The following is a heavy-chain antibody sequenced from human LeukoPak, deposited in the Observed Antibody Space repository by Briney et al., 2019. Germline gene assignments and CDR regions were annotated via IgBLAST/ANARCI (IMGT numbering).Heavy chain of an antibody. Sequence: GGSLRLSCAASGFTFSSYSMNWVRQAPGKGLEWVSSITGSYSHIYYADSVKGRFTISRDNAKNSLYLQMNSLRAEDTAVYYCARGAEYYYDSSGYFPFDYWGQGTLVTVSS. D-gene: IGHD3-22*01. CDR3: ARGAEYYYDSSGYFPFDY. CDR1: GFTFSSYS. J-gene: IGHJ4*02. CDR2: ITGSYSHI. V-gene: IGHV3-21*01.